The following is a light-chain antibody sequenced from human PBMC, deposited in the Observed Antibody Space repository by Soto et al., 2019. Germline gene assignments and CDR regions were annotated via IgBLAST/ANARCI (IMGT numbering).Light chain of an antibody. Sequence: EIVLTQSPGTLSLSPGESATLSCRASQSVSSSSLAWYQQKPGQAPRLLIYGASSRATGIPDRFSGSGSGTDFTLTINRLEPEDFAVYFCHQFGSSPLTFGQGTRLEIK. CDR1: QSVSSSS. CDR2: GAS. V-gene: IGKV3-20*01. CDR3: HQFGSSPLT. J-gene: IGKJ5*01.